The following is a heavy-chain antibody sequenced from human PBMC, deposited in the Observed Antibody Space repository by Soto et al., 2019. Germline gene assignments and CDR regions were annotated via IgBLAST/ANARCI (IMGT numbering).Heavy chain of an antibody. V-gene: IGHV1-69*01. D-gene: IGHD6-6*01. Sequence: QVQLVHSGAEVKKPRSSVKVSCKASGGTFSSYAISWVRQAPGQGLEWMGGIIPIFGTANYAQKFQGRVKITADESTSTAYMELSSLRSEDTAVYYCARDNSSSSLYYYYGMDVWGQGTTVTGYS. CDR3: ARDNSSSSLYYYYGMDV. CDR2: IIPIFGTA. J-gene: IGHJ6*02. CDR1: GGTFSSYA.